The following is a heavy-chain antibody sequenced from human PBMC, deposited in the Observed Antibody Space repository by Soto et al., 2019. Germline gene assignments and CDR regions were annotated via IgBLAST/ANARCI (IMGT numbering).Heavy chain of an antibody. CDR1: GGIFTNYA. V-gene: IGHV3-23*01. Sequence: ESLSLSCAVSGGIFTNYAKNWVRQGPGKGLGWVSVIGGRGNSAYYADSVQGRCTISRDNSKNTLSLQMSSLTADDTAIYYRVREGRGGFDFWGRGTMVTVSS. D-gene: IGHD5-12*01. J-gene: IGHJ3*01. CDR3: VREGRGGFDF. CDR2: IGGRGNSA.